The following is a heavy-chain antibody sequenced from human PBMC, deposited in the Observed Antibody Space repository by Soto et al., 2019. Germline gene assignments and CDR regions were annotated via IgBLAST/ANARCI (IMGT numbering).Heavy chain of an antibody. J-gene: IGHJ6*02. CDR3: ACLAAAYYYYGMDF. CDR2: IYYSGST. D-gene: IGHD2-15*01. Sequence: PSETLSLTCTVSGGSISSDCYCWICIRQHPVRGLQWTGYIYYSGSTYNNTTLNSRVTISVDTTTNHSSLKLSSVTPADAAVYYCACLAAAYYYYGMDFWGQGTPVTVSS. CDR1: GGSISSDCYC. V-gene: IGHV4-31*03.